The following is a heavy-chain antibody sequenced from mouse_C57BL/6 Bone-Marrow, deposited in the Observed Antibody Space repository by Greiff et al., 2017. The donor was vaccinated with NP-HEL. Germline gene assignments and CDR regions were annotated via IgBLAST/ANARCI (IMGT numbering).Heavy chain of an antibody. Sequence: VQLQQSGPELVKPGASVKISCKASGYTFTDYYMNWVKQSHGKSLEWIGDINPNNGGTSYNQKFKGKATLTVDKSSSPAYMELRSLTSEDSAVYYCARHLITTVVAEAMDYWGKGTSVTVAS. J-gene: IGHJ4*01. D-gene: IGHD1-1*01. V-gene: IGHV1-26*01. CDR3: ARHLITTVVAEAMDY. CDR2: INPNNGGT. CDR1: GYTFTDYY.